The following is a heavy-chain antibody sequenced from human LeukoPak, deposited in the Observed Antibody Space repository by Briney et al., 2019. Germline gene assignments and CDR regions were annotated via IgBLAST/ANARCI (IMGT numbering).Heavy chain of an antibody. Sequence: PGGSLRLSCAASGLTFSNYWMDWVRQAPGKGLAWVSSIPGSSDNTYYADSVKGRFTISRDNSRSTLYLQMNSLSREDTALYYCARRGGSNGWGDFDIWGQGTMVTVSS. D-gene: IGHD6-19*01. CDR1: GLTFSNYW. J-gene: IGHJ3*02. V-gene: IGHV3-23*01. CDR3: ARRGGSNGWGDFDI. CDR2: IPGSSDNT.